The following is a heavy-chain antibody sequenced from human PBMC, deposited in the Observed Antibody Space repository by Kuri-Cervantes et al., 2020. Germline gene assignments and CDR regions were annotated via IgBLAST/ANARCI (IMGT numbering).Heavy chain of an antibody. CDR3: ARGVSKNRQLVGY. CDR1: GFMFSSYA. CDR2: ISSSSSYI. D-gene: IGHD6-6*01. Sequence: GESLKISCAASGFMFSSYAMSWVRQAPGKGLEWVSSISSSSSYIYYADSVKGRFTISRDNAKNSLYLQMNSLRAEDTAVYYCARGVSKNRQLVGYWGQGTLVTVSS. V-gene: IGHV3-21*03. J-gene: IGHJ4*02.